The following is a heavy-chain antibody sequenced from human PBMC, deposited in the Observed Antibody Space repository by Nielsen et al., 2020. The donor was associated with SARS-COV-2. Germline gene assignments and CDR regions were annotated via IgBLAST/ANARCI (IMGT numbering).Heavy chain of an antibody. J-gene: IGHJ6*02. CDR3: TRDDPYSSSWSNFYYYYYGMDV. CDR1: GFTFGDYA. V-gene: IGHV3-49*03. D-gene: IGHD6-13*01. Sequence: GGSLRLSCTASGFTFGDYAMSWFRQAPGKGLEWVGFIRSKAYGGTTEYAASVKGRFTISRDDSKSIAYLQMNSLKTEDTAVYYCTRDDPYSSSWSNFYYYYYGMDVWGQGTTVTVS. CDR2: IRSKAYGGTT.